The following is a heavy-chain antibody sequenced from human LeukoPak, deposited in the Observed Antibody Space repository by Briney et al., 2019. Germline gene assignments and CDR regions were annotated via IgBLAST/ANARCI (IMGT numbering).Heavy chain of an antibody. J-gene: IGHJ4*02. D-gene: IGHD1-1*01. CDR3: ARDNDPYFDY. Sequence: PGGSLRLSCAASEFTFSSYWMSWVRQAPGKGLEWVANIKQDGSERYYVDSVKGRFTISRDNAKQSFYPQMTSLRAEDTAVYYCARDNDPYFDYWGQGTLVTVSS. CDR2: IKQDGSER. CDR1: EFTFSSYW. V-gene: IGHV3-7*04.